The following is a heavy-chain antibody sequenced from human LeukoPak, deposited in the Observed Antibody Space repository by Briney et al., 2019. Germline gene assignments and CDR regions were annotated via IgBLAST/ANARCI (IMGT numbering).Heavy chain of an antibody. CDR1: GFTFSSSA. CDR3: ARIYYDSWSGYSWFDP. J-gene: IGHJ5*02. Sequence: GGSLRLSCAASGFTFSSSAMTWVRQAPGKGLEWLASIKHDGSENYLVDSVKGRFTISRDNAQSSLFLQTNSLRVDDTAVYHCARIYYDSWSGYSWFDPWGQGILVAVSS. V-gene: IGHV3-7*01. D-gene: IGHD3-3*01. CDR2: IKHDGSEN.